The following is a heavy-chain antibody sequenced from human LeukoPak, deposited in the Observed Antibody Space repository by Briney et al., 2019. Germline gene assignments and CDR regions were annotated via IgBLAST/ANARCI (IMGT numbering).Heavy chain of an antibody. CDR2: IDPSDSYT. V-gene: IGHV5-10-1*01. Sequence: GESLKISCKGSGYSFTSYWISWVRQMPGKGLEWMGRIDPSDSYTNYSPSFQGHVTISADKSISTAYLQWSSLKASDTAMYYCARLCSGGSCYTWFDPWGQGTLVTVSS. CDR3: ARLCSGGSCYTWFDP. J-gene: IGHJ5*02. CDR1: GYSFTSYW. D-gene: IGHD2-15*01.